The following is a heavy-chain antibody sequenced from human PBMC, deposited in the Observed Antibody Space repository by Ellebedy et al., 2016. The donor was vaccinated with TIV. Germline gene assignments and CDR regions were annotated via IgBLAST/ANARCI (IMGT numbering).Heavy chain of an antibody. D-gene: IGHD3-10*01. V-gene: IGHV3-43*01. CDR1: GFTFDDYT. Sequence: GESLKISCAASGFTFDDYTMHWVRHVPGKGLEWVSLITWDGSDTFYADSVRGRFTISRDNIKNSLYLQMDSLKTEDAALYYCAKESGFGSEGLDSWGRGSLVTVSS. CDR2: ITWDGSDT. CDR3: AKESGFGSEGLDS. J-gene: IGHJ4*02.